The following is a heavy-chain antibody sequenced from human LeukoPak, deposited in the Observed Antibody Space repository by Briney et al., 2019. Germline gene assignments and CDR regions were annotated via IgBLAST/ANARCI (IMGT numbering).Heavy chain of an antibody. J-gene: IGHJ4*02. CDR3: ARAGYYFDSSIYYRAFFDY. CDR1: GYTFTDRY. V-gene: IGHV1-2*02. CDR2: INPNSDAT. Sequence: ASVKVSCKASGYTFTDRYIYWVRQAPGQGFEWMGWINPNSDATNSAQTFQDRVTMTGDTSISTAYMELNSLRSDDTAVYYCARAGYYFDSSIYYRAFFDYWGQGTLVTVSS. D-gene: IGHD3-22*01.